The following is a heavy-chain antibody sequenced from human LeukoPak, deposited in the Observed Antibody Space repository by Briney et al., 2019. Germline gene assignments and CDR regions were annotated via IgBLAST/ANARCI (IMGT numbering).Heavy chain of an antibody. Sequence: ASVKVSCKASGYTFTSYGISWVRQAPGQGLEWMGWISAYNGNTNYAQKLQGRVTMTTDTSTSTAYMELRSLRSDDTAVYYCARSPGPDYGGNPFDYWGQGTLVTVSS. D-gene: IGHD4-23*01. CDR1: GYTFTSYG. J-gene: IGHJ4*02. CDR3: ARSPGPDYGGNPFDY. V-gene: IGHV1-18*01. CDR2: ISAYNGNT.